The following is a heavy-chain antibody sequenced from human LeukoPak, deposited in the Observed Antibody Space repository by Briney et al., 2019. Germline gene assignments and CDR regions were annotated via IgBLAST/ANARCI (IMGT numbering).Heavy chain of an antibody. D-gene: IGHD3-10*01. J-gene: IGHJ4*02. CDR2: IHYSGST. CDR1: GGSISSYY. Sequence: PSETLSLTCTVSGGSISSYYWSWIRQPPGKGLEWIGYIHYSGSTDHNPSLKSRVTISVDTSKNQFSLRLSSVTAADTAVYYCARSAYYHGSGSHGTFDSWGQGTLVTVSS. CDR3: ARSAYYHGSGSHGTFDS. V-gene: IGHV4-59*08.